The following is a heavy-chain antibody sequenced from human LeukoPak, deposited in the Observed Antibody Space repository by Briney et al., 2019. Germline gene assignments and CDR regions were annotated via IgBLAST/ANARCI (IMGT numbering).Heavy chain of an antibody. V-gene: IGHV3-11*04. CDR2: ISSSGSTI. CDR1: GFTFSDYY. Sequence: PGGSLRLSCAASGFTFSDYYMSWIRQAPGKGLEWVSYISSSGSTIYYADSVKGRFTISRDNAKNSLYLQMNSLRAEDTAVYYCARDSYCSGGSCYPNPFDYWGQGTLVTVSS. J-gene: IGHJ4*02. D-gene: IGHD2-15*01. CDR3: ARDSYCSGGSCYPNPFDY.